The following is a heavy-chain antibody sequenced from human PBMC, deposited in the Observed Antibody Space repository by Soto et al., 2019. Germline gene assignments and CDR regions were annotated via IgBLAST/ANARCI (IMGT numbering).Heavy chain of an antibody. CDR2: IYHSGIT. J-gene: IGHJ3*02. D-gene: IGHD6-13*01. V-gene: IGHV4-59*01. CDR1: GDSITESY. CDR3: ASGMAAAGDTFDI. Sequence: QLQLQESGPGLVQPSETLSLTCTVSGDSITESYWSWIRQAPGKALSWIGFIYHSGITKYNASLKGPATISIDRSNSQVSLRLTSVTSADTAVYYCASGMAAAGDTFDIWGQGTMVTVSS.